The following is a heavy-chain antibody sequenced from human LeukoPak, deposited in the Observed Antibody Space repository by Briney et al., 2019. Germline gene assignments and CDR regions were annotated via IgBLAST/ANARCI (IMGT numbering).Heavy chain of an antibody. Sequence: PSETLSLTCTVSGGSVSSNSYYWGWIRQPPGKGLERIGSIYYSGSTYYNPSLKSRVTISVDTSKNQFSLKLSSVTAADTAVYYCARGSSTYHYWGQGTLVTVSS. V-gene: IGHV4-39*01. CDR3: ARGSSTYHY. D-gene: IGHD6-13*01. CDR2: IYYSGST. CDR1: GGSVSSNSYY. J-gene: IGHJ4*02.